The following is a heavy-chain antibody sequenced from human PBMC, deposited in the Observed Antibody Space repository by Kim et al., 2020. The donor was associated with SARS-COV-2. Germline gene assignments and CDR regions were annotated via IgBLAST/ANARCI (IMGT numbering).Heavy chain of an antibody. V-gene: IGHV4-59*13. CDR1: GGSISSYY. D-gene: IGHD3-10*01. J-gene: IGHJ6*01. Sequence: SETLSPTCTVSGGSISSYYWSWIRQPPGKGLEWIGYIYYSGSTNYNTSLKSRVTISVDTSKNQFSLKLSSVTAADTAEYYCARAGESGWFRVTSGMAVWG. CDR2: IYYSGST. CDR3: ARAGESGWFRVTSGMAV.